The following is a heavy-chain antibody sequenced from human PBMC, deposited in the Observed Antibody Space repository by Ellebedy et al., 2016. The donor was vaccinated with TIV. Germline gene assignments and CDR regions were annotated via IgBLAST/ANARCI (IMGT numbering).Heavy chain of an antibody. CDR3: ARGNSGATTY. D-gene: IGHD2-15*01. CDR2: ISYDGSNK. CDR1: GFTFSSYA. Sequence: GESLKISCAASGFTFSSYAMHWVRQAPGKGLEWVAVISYDGSNKYYADSVKGRFSISRENDKNRVFLQMDSLTDDDTGVYYCARGNSGATTYWGQGTLVTVSS. V-gene: IGHV3-30*14. J-gene: IGHJ4*02.